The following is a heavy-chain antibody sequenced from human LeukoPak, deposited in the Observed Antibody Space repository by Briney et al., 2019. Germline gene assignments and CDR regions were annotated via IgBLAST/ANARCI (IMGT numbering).Heavy chain of an antibody. CDR3: ARDRGAVTDVFDY. CDR1: GFTFSDYY. CDR2: IRSSGTTI. Sequence: PGGSLRLSCVASGFTFSDYYMSWIRQAPGKGLEWVSYIRSSGTTIHYADSVKGRFTISSDNAKNSLYLQMNNLRAEDTAVYYCARDRGAVTDVFDYWGQGTLVTVSS. J-gene: IGHJ4*02. V-gene: IGHV3-11*04. D-gene: IGHD6-19*01.